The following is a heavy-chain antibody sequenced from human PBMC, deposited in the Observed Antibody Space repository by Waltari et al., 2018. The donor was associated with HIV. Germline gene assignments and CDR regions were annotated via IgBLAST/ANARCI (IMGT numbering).Heavy chain of an antibody. CDR1: GHTLSERS. CDR2: LDLEDNEA. V-gene: IGHV1-24*01. Sequence: QVQLEQTGAEVKTPGASVKVSCKVSGHTLSERSLHWVRQAPGKGLEWMEYLDLEDNEAVYAAKFQGRVTITQDASADTAYMELSSLRSEDTAVYFCAAHLEAVPEAVSEYFEFWGQGALVIVSS. D-gene: IGHD6-13*01. CDR3: AAHLEAVPEAVSEYFEF. J-gene: IGHJ4*02.